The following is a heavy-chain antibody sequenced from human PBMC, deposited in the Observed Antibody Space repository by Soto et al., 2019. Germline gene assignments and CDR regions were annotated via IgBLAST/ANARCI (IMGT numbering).Heavy chain of an antibody. D-gene: IGHD5-18*01. CDR3: AHGYSYAHYFVS. Sequence: QITLKESGPPLVKPTQTLTLTCTFSGFSLSTNAVGVGWIRQPPGKALEWLALIYWDDDKRYSPSLKSRLTITKDTSKKHVVLTMTNMDPLDTATYYCAHGYSYAHYFVSWGQGTLVTVSS. J-gene: IGHJ4*02. CDR2: IYWDDDK. CDR1: GFSLSTNAVG. V-gene: IGHV2-5*02.